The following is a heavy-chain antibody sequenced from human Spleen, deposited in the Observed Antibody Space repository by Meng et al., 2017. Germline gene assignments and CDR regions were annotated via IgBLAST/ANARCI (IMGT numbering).Heavy chain of an antibody. J-gene: IGHJ3*02. D-gene: IGHD3-22*01. CDR2: IYYSGST. Sequence: QVQLQESGPGLVTPSPTLSLPCTVSGGSISSGDYYWSWIRQPPGKGLEWIGYIYYSGSTYYNPSLKSRVTISVDTSKNQFSLKLSSVTAADTAVYYCARGDFHDRTNAFDIWGQGTMVTVSS. V-gene: IGHV4-30-4*01. CDR1: GGSISSGDYY. CDR3: ARGDFHDRTNAFDI.